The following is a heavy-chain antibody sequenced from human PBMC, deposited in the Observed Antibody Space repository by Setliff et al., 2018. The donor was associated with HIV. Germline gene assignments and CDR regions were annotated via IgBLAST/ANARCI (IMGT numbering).Heavy chain of an antibody. Sequence: SETLSLTCTVSGGSVTSYYWSWIRQSPEKGLEWIGYIYHTGITKYNPSLTSRLSTSIDTSKNQFSLSLASVTAADTAVYYCARGSWKDGAHGYFFDYWGQGTLVTVS. J-gene: IGHJ4*02. V-gene: IGHV4-59*02. CDR3: ARGSWKDGAHGYFFDY. CDR2: IYHTGIT. CDR1: GGSVTSYY. D-gene: IGHD1-1*01.